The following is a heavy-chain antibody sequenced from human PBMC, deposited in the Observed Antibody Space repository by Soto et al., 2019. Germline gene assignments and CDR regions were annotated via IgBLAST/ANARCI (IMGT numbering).Heavy chain of an antibody. J-gene: IGHJ4*02. CDR3: ARVVLVGYSGYEEYLDY. CDR1: GGSISSSSYY. Sequence: SETLSLTCTVSGGSISSSSYYWGWIRQPPGKGLEWIGNIYYSGSTYYNPSLKSRVTISVDTSKNQFSLKLSSVTTADTAVYYCARVVLVGYSGYEEYLDYWGQGTLVTVSS. CDR2: IYYSGST. V-gene: IGHV4-39*01. D-gene: IGHD5-12*01.